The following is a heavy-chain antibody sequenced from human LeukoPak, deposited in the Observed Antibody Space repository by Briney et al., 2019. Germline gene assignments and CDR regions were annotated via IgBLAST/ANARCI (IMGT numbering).Heavy chain of an antibody. V-gene: IGHV1-2*02. CDR1: GYTFTAYY. D-gene: IGHD3-22*01. Sequence: GASVKVSCKASGYTFTAYYMHWVRQAPGQGLEWMGWMHPNSGGTHYEQKFQGRVTMTRDTSISTAYMEVSRLTSDDTALYYCARRSDDSSGYYIPYYYMDVWGKGTTVTVSS. CDR2: MHPNSGGT. J-gene: IGHJ6*03. CDR3: ARRSDDSSGYYIPYYYMDV.